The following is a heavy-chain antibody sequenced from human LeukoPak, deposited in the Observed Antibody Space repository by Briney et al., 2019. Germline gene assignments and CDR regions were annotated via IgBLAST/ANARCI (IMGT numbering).Heavy chain of an antibody. J-gene: IGHJ5*02. CDR2: INHSGST. CDR3: ARGTSTTARRCFDP. V-gene: IGHV4-39*07. D-gene: IGHD6-6*01. CDR1: GGSISSGGYY. Sequence: SETLSLTCTVSGGSISSGGYYWSWIRQPPGKGLEWIAEINHSGSTNYNPSLKSRATISVDTSKNQFSLKLSSVTAADTAVYYRARGTSTTARRCFDPWGQGALVTVSS.